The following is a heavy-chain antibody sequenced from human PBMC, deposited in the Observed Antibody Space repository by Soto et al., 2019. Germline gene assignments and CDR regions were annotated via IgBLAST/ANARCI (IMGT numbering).Heavy chain of an antibody. D-gene: IGHD2-2*03. CDR3: ARESRGYCSSTSCSSLRSYYKDV. V-gene: IGHV1-18*01. CDR1: GYTFTSYG. CDR2: ISAYNGNT. J-gene: IGHJ6*03. Sequence: GASVKVSCKASGYTFTSYGISWVRQAPGQGLEWMGWISAYNGNTNYAQKLQGRVTMTTDTSTSTAYMELRSLRSDDTAVYYCARESRGYCSSTSCSSLRSYYKDVWGKGTTVTVSS.